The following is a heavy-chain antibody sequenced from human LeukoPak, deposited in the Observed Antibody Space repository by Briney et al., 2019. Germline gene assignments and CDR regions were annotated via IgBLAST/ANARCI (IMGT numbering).Heavy chain of an antibody. Sequence: GGSLRLSCAVSGFTFSTYAMSWVRQAPGKGLEWVSGISGSGGTTYHADSVKGRFTISRDNSKNTLYLQMSSLRAEDTAVYYCAYSNSWYLDYWGRGTLVTVSS. CDR1: GFTFSTYA. CDR2: ISGSGGTT. J-gene: IGHJ4*02. V-gene: IGHV3-23*01. CDR3: AYSNSWYLDY. D-gene: IGHD6-13*01.